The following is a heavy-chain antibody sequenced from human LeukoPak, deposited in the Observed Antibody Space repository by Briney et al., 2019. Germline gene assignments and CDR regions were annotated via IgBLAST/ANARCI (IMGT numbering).Heavy chain of an antibody. D-gene: IGHD6-13*01. CDR3: ARDTVPSGIAAAGEFSPGSGSGMDV. V-gene: IGHV4-39*07. Sequence: SETLSLTCTVSGGSISSSSYYWGWIRQPPGKGLEWIGSIYYSGSTYYNPSLKSRVTISVDTSKTQFSLKLSSVTAADTAVYYCARDTVPSGIAAAGEFSPGSGSGMDVWGQGTTVTVSS. CDR1: GGSISSSSYY. J-gene: IGHJ6*02. CDR2: IYYSGST.